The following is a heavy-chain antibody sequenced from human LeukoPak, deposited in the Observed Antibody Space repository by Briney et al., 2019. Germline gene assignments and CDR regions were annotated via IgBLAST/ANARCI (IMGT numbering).Heavy chain of an antibody. Sequence: GGSLRLSCAASGFTFSTYWMSWVRQAPGQGLEWVANIKQDGSEKYYVDSVKGRFTISRDNAKNSLYLQMNSLRAEDTAVYYCARGPDTAMVHYWGQGTLVTVSS. CDR2: IKQDGSEK. CDR1: GFTFSTYW. D-gene: IGHD5-18*01. J-gene: IGHJ4*02. V-gene: IGHV3-7*01. CDR3: ARGPDTAMVHY.